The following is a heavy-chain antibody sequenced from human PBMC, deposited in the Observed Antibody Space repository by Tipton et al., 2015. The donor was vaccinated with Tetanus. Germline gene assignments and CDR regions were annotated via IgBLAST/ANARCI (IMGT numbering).Heavy chain of an antibody. J-gene: IGHJ6*02. V-gene: IGHV4-34*01. Sequence: TLSLTCAVKGGSFSGYYWTWIRQAPGKGLEWIGQINHSGGTSYSSSLKSRVTISLDTSKTPFSLRLRSVTAADTAVYFCARERNVGVSVRDGMDVWGQGTTVTVSS. CDR1: GGSFSGYY. CDR2: INHSGGT. CDR3: ARERNVGVSVRDGMDV. D-gene: IGHD3-3*01.